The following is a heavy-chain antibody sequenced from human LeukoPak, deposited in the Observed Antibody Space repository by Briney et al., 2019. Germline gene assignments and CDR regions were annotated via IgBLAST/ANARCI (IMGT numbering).Heavy chain of an antibody. CDR1: GGSFSGYY. V-gene: IGHV4-34*01. CDR3: ARHTIPRVGPFDY. D-gene: IGHD4-23*01. CDR2: ISHSGST. Sequence: SETLSLICAVYGGSFSGYYWSWIRQPPGKGLEWIGEISHSGSTNYNPSLKSRVTISIDTSKNQVSLKLSSVTAADTAVYYCARHTIPRVGPFDYWGQGTLVTVSS. J-gene: IGHJ4*02.